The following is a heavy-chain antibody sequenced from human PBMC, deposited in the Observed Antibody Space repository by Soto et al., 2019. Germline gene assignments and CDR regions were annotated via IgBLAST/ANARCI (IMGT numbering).Heavy chain of an antibody. J-gene: IGHJ4*02. Sequence: QVQLVQSGAEMKKPGSSVKVSCQSSGGTFNTYAMNWVRQAPGQGPEWMGDIAPMFGAANYAAKFQGRVTITEDESSGTSYRQLSSLTSEDTALYFCAREVQVHTPAFVYWGQGTLVTVSS. V-gene: IGHV1-69*19. CDR3: AREVQVHTPAFVY. CDR2: IAPMFGAA. CDR1: GGTFNTYA.